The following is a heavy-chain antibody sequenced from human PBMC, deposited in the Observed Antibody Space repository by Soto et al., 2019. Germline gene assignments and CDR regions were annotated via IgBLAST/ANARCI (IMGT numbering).Heavy chain of an antibody. CDR3: AREETKRSYWYFDL. D-gene: IGHD2-8*01. J-gene: IGHJ2*01. CDR2: IDTSGTYT. V-gene: IGHV3-21*01. CDR1: GFTFNNYN. Sequence: EVQLVESGGGLVKPGGSLRLSCAASGFTFNNYNMNWVRQAPGKGLEWVASIDTSGTYTNYADSVRGRFTISRDNDKKSLYLEMSSLRDEDTAVYYCAREETKRSYWYFDLWGRGTLVTVS.